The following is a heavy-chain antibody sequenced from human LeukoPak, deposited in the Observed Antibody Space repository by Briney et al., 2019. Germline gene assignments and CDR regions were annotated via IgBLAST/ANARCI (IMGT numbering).Heavy chain of an antibody. V-gene: IGHV4-34*01. CDR1: GGSFSGYY. CDR3: ARGRIAAAVRPRRGWFDP. J-gene: IGHJ5*02. Sequence: SETLSLTCAVYGGSFSGYYWSWIRQPPGKGLEWIGEINHSGSTNYNPSLKSRVTISVDTSKNQFSLKLSSVTAADTAVYYCARGRIAAAVRPRRGWFDPWGQGTLVTVSS. D-gene: IGHD6-13*01. CDR2: INHSGST.